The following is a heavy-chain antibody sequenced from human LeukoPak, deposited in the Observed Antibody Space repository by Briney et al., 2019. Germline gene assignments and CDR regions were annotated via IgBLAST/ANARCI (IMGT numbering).Heavy chain of an antibody. CDR2: MNPNSGNT. V-gene: IGHV1-8*01. Sequence: ASVKVSCKASGYTFTSYDINWVRQATGQGLEWMGWMNPNSGNTGYAQKFQGRVTMTRDTSTSTVYMELSSLRSEDTAVYYCARSTPTYCGGDCHDAFDIWGQGTMVTVSS. D-gene: IGHD2-21*01. CDR3: ARSTPTYCGGDCHDAFDI. J-gene: IGHJ3*02. CDR1: GYTFTSYD.